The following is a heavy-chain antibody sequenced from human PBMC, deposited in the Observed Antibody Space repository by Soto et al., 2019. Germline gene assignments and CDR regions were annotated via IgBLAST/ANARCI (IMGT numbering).Heavy chain of an antibody. J-gene: IGHJ3*02. V-gene: IGHV1-2*04. CDR1: GYAFTGYY. CDR3: AGSGMAVAGLFDAFDI. D-gene: IGHD6-19*01. CDR2: INPNSGGT. Sequence: GASVKVSCKASGYAFTGYYMHWVRQAPGQGLEWMGWINPNSGGTNYAQKFQGWVTMTRDTSISTAYMELSRLRSDDTAVYYCAGSGMAVAGLFDAFDIWGQGTMVTVSS.